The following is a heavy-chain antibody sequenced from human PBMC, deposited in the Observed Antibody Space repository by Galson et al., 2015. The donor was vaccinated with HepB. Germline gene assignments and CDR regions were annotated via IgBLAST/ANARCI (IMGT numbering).Heavy chain of an antibody. V-gene: IGHV3-30*18. CDR1: GFTFSSYG. J-gene: IGHJ4*02. Sequence: SLRLSCAASGFTFSSYGMHWVRQAPGKGLEWVAVISYDGSNKYYADSVKGRFTISRDNSKNTLYLQMNSLRAEDTAVYYCAKDQGSGSYPGAFDYWGQGTLVTVSS. CDR2: ISYDGSNK. CDR3: AKDQGSGSYPGAFDY. D-gene: IGHD1-26*01.